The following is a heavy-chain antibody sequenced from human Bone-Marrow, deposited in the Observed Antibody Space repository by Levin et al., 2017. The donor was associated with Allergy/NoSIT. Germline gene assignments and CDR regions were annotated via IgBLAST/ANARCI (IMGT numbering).Heavy chain of an antibody. V-gene: IGHV4-31*03. CDR2: VYYSGST. J-gene: IGHJ4*02. Sequence: SETLSLTCTVSGDSLSTHKYYWTWIRQHPARGLEWIGCVYYSGSTFYDPSLRGRLRISLDTSKNQFSLRLTSVTAADTATYYCARGQLGHLSLETYYFDSWGQGTLVTVSS. CDR3: ARGQLGHLSLETYYFDS. D-gene: IGHD1-1*01. CDR1: GDSLSTHKYY.